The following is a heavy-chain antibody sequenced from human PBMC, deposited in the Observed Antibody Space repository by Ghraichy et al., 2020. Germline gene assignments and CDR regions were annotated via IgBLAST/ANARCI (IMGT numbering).Heavy chain of an antibody. CDR2: IYYSGST. V-gene: IGHV4-59*01. J-gene: IGHJ4*02. CDR3: ARVSGYSSLPDY. Sequence: SQTLSLTCTVSGGSLSTYYWSWIRQPPGKGLEWIAYIYYSGSTNYNPSLKSRVTISVDTSKNQFSLKLRSVTAGDTAVYYCARVSGYSSLPDYWGQGTLVTVSS. CDR1: GGSLSTYY. D-gene: IGHD6-13*01.